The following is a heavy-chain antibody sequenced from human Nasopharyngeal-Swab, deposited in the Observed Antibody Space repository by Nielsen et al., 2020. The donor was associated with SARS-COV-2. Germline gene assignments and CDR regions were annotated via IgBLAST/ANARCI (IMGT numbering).Heavy chain of an antibody. V-gene: IGHV3-30*03. J-gene: IGHJ4*02. Sequence: GESLKISCAASGFRFSYYGMHWVRQAPGKGLEWVAVISYDGSNKYYADSVKGRFTISRDNSKNTLYLQMNSLRAEDTAVYYCASSDGSSWATNDYWGQGTLVTVSS. CDR3: ASSDGSSWATNDY. CDR1: GFRFSYYG. CDR2: ISYDGSNK. D-gene: IGHD6-13*01.